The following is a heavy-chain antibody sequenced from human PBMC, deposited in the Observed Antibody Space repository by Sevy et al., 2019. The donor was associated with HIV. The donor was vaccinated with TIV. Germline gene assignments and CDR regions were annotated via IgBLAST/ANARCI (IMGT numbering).Heavy chain of an antibody. J-gene: IGHJ4*02. D-gene: IGHD3-22*01. CDR2: ISGTSGTI. CDR3: ARVVLYYDANYCDY. V-gene: IGHV3-48*02. Sequence: GGSLRLSCAASGFSFSQYSMNWVRQAPGKGLEWLSYISGTSGTIYNAAPVKGRCTISRDNAKNSVYLQMNSLRDEDTAVYYCARVVLYYDANYCDYWGQGALVTVSS. CDR1: GFSFSQYS.